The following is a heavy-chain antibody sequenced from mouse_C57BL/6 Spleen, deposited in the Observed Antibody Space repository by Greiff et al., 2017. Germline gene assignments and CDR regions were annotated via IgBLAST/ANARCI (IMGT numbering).Heavy chain of an antibody. Sequence: EVQLQESGPGLVKPSQSLSLTCSVTGYSITSGYYWNWIRQFPGNKLEWMGYISYDGSNNYNPSLKNRISITRDTSKNQFFLKLNSVTTEDTATYYCARDHDGYYVRMDYWGQGTSVTVSS. J-gene: IGHJ4*01. D-gene: IGHD2-3*01. V-gene: IGHV3-6*01. CDR2: ISYDGSN. CDR1: GYSITSGYY. CDR3: ARDHDGYYVRMDY.